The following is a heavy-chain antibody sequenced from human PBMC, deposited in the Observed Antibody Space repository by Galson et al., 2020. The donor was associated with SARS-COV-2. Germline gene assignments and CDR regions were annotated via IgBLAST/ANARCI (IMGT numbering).Heavy chain of an antibody. Sequence: KMSGPTLVKPTQTLTLTCTFSGFSLTTSGVGVGWIRQPPGKALEWLAHVSWDDQESYSPSLKTRLTIMKDTSKNQVVLTMTNMDPVDTATYYCARYLLWFGQSQETKYSFDDWGQGIEITVSS. V-gene: IGHV2-5*02. CDR2: VSWDDQE. J-gene: IGHJ4*02. CDR3: ARYLLWFGQSQETKYSFDD. CDR1: GFSLTTSGVG. D-gene: IGHD3-10*01.